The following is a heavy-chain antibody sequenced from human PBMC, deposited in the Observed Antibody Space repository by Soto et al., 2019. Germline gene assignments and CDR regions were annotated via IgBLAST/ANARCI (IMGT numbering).Heavy chain of an antibody. CDR3: ERVDRGLRYFDWSRVRYGMDL. D-gene: IGHD3-9*01. J-gene: IGHJ6*02. V-gene: IGHV1-18*01. Sequence: ASVKVSCKASGYTFTSYGMSCVRQAPGQGXEXMGWISAYNGNTNYAQKLQGRVTMTTEPLTTTAYMQLRRLRSEEKAVYYCERVDRGLRYFDWSRVRYGMDLWGQGTTVTVSS. CDR2: ISAYNGNT. CDR1: GYTFTSYG.